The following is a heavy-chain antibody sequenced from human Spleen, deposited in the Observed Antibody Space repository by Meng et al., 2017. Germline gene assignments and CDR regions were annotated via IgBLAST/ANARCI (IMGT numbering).Heavy chain of an antibody. D-gene: IGHD2-21*02. V-gene: IGHV4-59*01. J-gene: IGHJ6*02. CDR1: GASISSYY. CDR2: MYYSGST. Sequence: SETLSLTCTVSGASISSYYWSWIRQPPGKGLEWIGYMYYSGSTNYSPSLKSRVTISADTSKNQFSLKLSSVTAADTAGYYCAGGAVVTLIFYHAMDVWGQGTTVTVSS. CDR3: AGGAVVTLIFYHAMDV.